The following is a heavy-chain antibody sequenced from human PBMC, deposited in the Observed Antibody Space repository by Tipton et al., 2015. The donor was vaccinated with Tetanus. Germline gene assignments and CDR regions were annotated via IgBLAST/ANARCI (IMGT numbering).Heavy chain of an antibody. CDR1: GFTFSSYG. V-gene: IGHV3-33*01. J-gene: IGHJ4*02. CDR3: ARDGFMTTVTTGGPLDY. Sequence: SGFTFSSYGMHWVRQAPGKGLEWVAVIWYDGSNKYYADSVKGRFTISRDNSKNTLYLQMNSLRAEDTAVYYCARDGFMTTVTTGGPLDYWGQGTLVTVSS. D-gene: IGHD4-17*01. CDR2: IWYDGSNK.